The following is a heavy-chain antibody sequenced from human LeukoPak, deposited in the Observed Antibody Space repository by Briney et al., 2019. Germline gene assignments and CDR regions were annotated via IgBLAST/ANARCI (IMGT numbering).Heavy chain of an antibody. D-gene: IGHD3-10*01. J-gene: IGHJ4*02. CDR2: INYSGTT. Sequence: ASETLSLTCTVSGVSISSDSYYWGWIRQSPGKGLEWIGSINYSGTTYYNPSLKSRVTISVDTSKNQFSLKVSSVTAADTAVYYCARRVPSGSGSYDFDYWGQGTLVTVSS. CDR1: GVSISSDSYY. V-gene: IGHV4-39*01. CDR3: ARRVPSGSGSYDFDY.